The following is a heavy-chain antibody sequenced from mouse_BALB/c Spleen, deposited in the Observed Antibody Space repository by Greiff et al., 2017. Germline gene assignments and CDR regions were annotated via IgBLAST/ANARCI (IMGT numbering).Heavy chain of an antibody. V-gene: IGHV5-6-3*01. CDR3: ARATYAMDY. J-gene: IGHJ4*01. D-gene: IGHD2-1*01. CDR2: INSNGGST. Sequence: DVMLVESGGGLVQPGGSLKLSCAASGFTFSSYGMSWVRQTPDKRLELVATINSNGGSTYYPDSVKGRFTISRDNAKNTLYLQMSSLKSEDTAMYYCARATYAMDYWGQGTSVTVSS. CDR1: GFTFSSYG.